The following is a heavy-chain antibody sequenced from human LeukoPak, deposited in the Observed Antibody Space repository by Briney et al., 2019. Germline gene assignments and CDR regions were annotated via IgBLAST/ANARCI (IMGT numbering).Heavy chain of an antibody. CDR3: AKGTTVTTLSAFDI. Sequence: GGSLRLSCAASGFTFSTYAVNWVRQAPGKGLEWVSTISGSGDSTYYADSVKGRFTISRDNSKDTLYLQMSSVRVDDTAVYYCAKGTTVTTLSAFDIWGQGTMVTVSS. CDR1: GFTFSTYA. CDR2: ISGSGDST. D-gene: IGHD4-17*01. V-gene: IGHV3-23*01. J-gene: IGHJ3*02.